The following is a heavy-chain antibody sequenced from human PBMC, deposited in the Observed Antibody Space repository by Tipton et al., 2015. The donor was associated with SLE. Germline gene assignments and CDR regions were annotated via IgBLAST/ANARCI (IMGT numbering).Heavy chain of an antibody. CDR3: ARDLGTEFEY. V-gene: IGHV4-61*02. CDR2: IYTSGST. J-gene: IGHJ4*02. CDR1: GGSISSSSYY. D-gene: IGHD6-13*01. Sequence: TLSLTCTVSGGSISSSSYYWSWIRQPAGKGLEWIGRIYTSGSTNYNPSLKSRVTISVDTSKNQFSLKLSSVTAADSAVYYCARDLGTEFEYWGQGTLVNVAS.